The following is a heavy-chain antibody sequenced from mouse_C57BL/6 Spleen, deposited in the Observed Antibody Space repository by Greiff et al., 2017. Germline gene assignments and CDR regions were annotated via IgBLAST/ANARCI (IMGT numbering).Heavy chain of an antibody. V-gene: IGHV1-52*01. Sequence: QVQLQQPGAELVRPGSSVKLSCKASGYTFTSYWMHWVKQRPIQGLEWIGNIDPSDSETHYNQKFKDKATLTVDKSSSTAYMQLSSLTSEDSAVYYCARSKLGPHWYFDVWGTGTTVTVAS. CDR2: IDPSDSET. CDR3: ARSKLGPHWYFDV. J-gene: IGHJ1*03. CDR1: GYTFTSYW. D-gene: IGHD4-1*01.